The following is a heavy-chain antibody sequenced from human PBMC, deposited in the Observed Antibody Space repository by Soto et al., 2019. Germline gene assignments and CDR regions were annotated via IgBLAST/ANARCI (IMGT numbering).Heavy chain of an antibody. V-gene: IGHV1-69*13. Sequence: GASVKVSCKASGGTFSSYAFSWVRQAPGQGLEWMGGIIPMFSKADSAQKFQDRVTINADESTSTAYMELNSLRSEDTAVYYCATRVVVVQADINYYYYGMDVWGQGTTVTVSS. D-gene: IGHD2-2*02. CDR3: ATRVVVVQADINYYYYGMDV. CDR1: GGTFSSYA. CDR2: IIPMFSKA. J-gene: IGHJ6*02.